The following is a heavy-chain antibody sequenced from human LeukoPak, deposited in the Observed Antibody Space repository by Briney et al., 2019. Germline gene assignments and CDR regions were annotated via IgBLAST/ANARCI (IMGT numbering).Heavy chain of an antibody. CDR1: GYTFTGYY. CDR2: INPNSGGT. J-gene: IGHJ4*02. CDR3: ARGSRYCSSTSCWEFDY. V-gene: IGHV1-2*02. D-gene: IGHD2-2*01. Sequence: ASVKVSCKASGYTFTGYYMHWVRQAPGQGLEWMGWINPNSGGTNYAEKFQGRVTMTRDKSISTAYMELSRLRSDDTAVYYCARGSRYCSSTSCWEFDYWGQGTLVTVSS.